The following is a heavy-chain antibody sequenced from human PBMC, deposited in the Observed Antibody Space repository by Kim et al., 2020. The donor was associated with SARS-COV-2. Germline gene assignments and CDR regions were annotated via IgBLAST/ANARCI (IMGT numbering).Heavy chain of an antibody. CDR3: ATDLLWTTGPTTFGY. CDR2: FDPEDGET. D-gene: IGHD1-1*01. CDR1: GYTLTELS. V-gene: IGHV1-24*01. Sequence: ASVKVSCKVSGYTLTELSMHWVRQAPGKGLEWMGGFDPEDGETIYAKKFQGRVTMTEDTSTDTAYMELSSLRSEDTAVYYSATDLLWTTGPTTFGYWGQGTRVTVSS. J-gene: IGHJ4*02.